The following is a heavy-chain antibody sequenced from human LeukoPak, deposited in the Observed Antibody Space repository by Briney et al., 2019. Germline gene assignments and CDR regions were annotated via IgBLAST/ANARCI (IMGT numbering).Heavy chain of an antibody. Sequence: HSETLSLTCTVSGGSISSYYWSWIRQPPGKGLEWIGYIYYSGSTNYNPSLKSRVTISVDTSKNQFSLKLSSVTAADTAVYYCATSWGSYRYYFDYWGQGTLVTVSS. CDR2: IYYSGST. CDR3: ATSWGSYRYYFDY. D-gene: IGHD3-16*02. V-gene: IGHV4-59*01. J-gene: IGHJ4*02. CDR1: GGSISSYY.